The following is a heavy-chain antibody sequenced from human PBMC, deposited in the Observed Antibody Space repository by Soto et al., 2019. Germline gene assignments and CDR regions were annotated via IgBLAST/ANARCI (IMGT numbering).Heavy chain of an antibody. CDR1: GGSISSYY. CDR2: IHYSGST. Sequence: PSETLSLTGTVSGGSISSYYWGWIRQPPGKGLEWIGYIHYSGSTNYNPSLRSRVTISVDTPKNQSSLKVNSMTAPGTAIYYCARGCVEACKDSRYDHWGQGPRVTVSS. CDR3: ARGCVEACKDSRYDH. D-gene: IGHD1-1*01. J-gene: IGHJ5*02. V-gene: IGHV4-59*01.